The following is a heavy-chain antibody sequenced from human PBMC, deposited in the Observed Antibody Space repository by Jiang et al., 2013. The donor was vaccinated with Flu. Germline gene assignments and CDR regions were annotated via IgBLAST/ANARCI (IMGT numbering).Heavy chain of an antibody. D-gene: IGHD3-3*01. CDR2: IYYSGST. Sequence: GSGLVKPSGTLSLTCAVSGGSISSSNWWSWVRQPPGKGLEWIGYIYYSGSTNYNPSLKSRVTISVDTSKNQFSLKLSSVTAADTAVYYCARDWGGYYPDAFDIWGQGTMVTVSS. V-gene: IGHV4-4*02. J-gene: IGHJ3*02. CDR3: ARDWGGYYPDAFDI. CDR1: GGSISSSNW.